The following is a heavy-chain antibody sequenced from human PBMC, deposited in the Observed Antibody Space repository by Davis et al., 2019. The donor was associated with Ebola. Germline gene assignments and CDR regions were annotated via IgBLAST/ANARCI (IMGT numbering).Heavy chain of an antibody. V-gene: IGHV4-34*01. Sequence: SETLSLTCAVYGGSFSGYYWGWIRQPPGKGLEWIGSIYYSGSTYYNPSLKSRVTISVDTSKNQFSLKLSSVTAADTAVYYCARVPALWFRSYNWFDPWGQGTLVTVSS. CDR1: GGSFSGYY. D-gene: IGHD3-10*01. CDR2: IYYSGST. J-gene: IGHJ5*02. CDR3: ARVPALWFRSYNWFDP.